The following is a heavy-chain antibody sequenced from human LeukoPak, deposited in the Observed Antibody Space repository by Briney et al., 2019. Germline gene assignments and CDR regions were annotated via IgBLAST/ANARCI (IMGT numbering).Heavy chain of an antibody. CDR3: ARTDGSYYFGYYYYYMDV. CDR2: ISWNSGSI. CDR1: GFTFDDYA. D-gene: IGHD1-26*01. Sequence: GGSLRLSCAASGFTFDDYAMHWVRQAPGKGLEWVSGISWNSGSIGYADSVKGRFTISRDNAKNSLYLQMNSLRAEDTAVYYCARTDGSYYFGYYYYYMDVWGKGTTVTVSS. V-gene: IGHV3-9*01. J-gene: IGHJ6*03.